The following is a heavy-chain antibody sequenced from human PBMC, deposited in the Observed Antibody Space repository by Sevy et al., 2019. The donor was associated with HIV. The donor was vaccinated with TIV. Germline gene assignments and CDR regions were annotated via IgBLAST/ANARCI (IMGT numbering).Heavy chain of an antibody. J-gene: IGHJ4*02. D-gene: IGHD6-19*01. Sequence: GGSLRLSCAISGFTVNDKYIIWVRQAPGKGLEWVSLIFSSGSTYYADSAKGRFTISRDNSKNTVDLQMNSVRAEDTAVYYCVSLFLSYRSGWSYFDYWGQGTLVTVSS. V-gene: IGHV3-66*02. CDR1: GFTVNDKY. CDR3: VSLFLSYRSGWSYFDY. CDR2: IFSSGST.